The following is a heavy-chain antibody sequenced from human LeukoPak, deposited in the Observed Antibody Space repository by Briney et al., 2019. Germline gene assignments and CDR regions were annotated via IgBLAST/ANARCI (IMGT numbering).Heavy chain of an antibody. V-gene: IGHV3-48*02. CDR3: ARDSVFDY. CDR2: ISSGSSTI. J-gene: IGHJ4*02. Sequence: PGGSLRLSCAASGFTFSSYSMNWVRQAPGKGLEWVSYISSGSSTIYYADSVKGRFTISRDNAKNSLYLQMNCLRDEDTAVYYCARDSVFDYWGQGTLVTVSS. CDR1: GFTFSSYS.